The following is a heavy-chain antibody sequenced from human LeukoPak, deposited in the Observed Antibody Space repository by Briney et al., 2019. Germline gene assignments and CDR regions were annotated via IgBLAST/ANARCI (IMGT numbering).Heavy chain of an antibody. CDR3: ARLFNFSNWFDP. J-gene: IGHJ5*02. Sequence: PSGTLSLTCTVSGGSISSSSYYWGWIRQPPGKGLEWIGSIYYSGSTYYNPSLKSRVTISVDTSKNQFSLKLSSVTAADTAVYYCARLFNFSNWFDPWGQGTLSPSPQ. V-gene: IGHV4-39*01. CDR2: IYYSGST. CDR1: GGSISSSSYY. D-gene: IGHD1-20*01.